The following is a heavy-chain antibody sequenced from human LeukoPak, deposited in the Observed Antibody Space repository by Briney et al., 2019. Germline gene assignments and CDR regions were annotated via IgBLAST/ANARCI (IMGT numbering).Heavy chain of an antibody. CDR2: ISSSSSYI. V-gene: IGHV3-21*04. CDR3: ARETLAYCGGDCYSGWFDP. J-gene: IGHJ5*02. D-gene: IGHD2-21*02. Sequence: GGSLRLSCAASGFTFSSYSMNWVRQAPGKGLEWVSSISSSSSYIYYADSVKGRFTISRDNAKNSLYLQMNSLRAEDTAVYYCARETLAYCGGDCYSGWFDPWGQGTLVTVSS. CDR1: GFTFSSYS.